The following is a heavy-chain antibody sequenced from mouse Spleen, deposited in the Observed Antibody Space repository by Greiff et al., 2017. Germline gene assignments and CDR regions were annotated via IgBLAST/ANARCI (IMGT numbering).Heavy chain of an antibody. CDR2: IDPEDGDT. CDR1: GFNIKDYY. V-gene: IGHV14-1*01. Sequence: VHVKQSGAELVRPGASVKLSCTASGFNIKDYYMHWVKQRPEQGLEWIGRIDPEDGDTEYAPKFQGKATMTADTSSNTAYLQLSSLTSEDTAVYYCTNLVYYYGSSWCYWGQGTTLTVSS. J-gene: IGHJ2*01. D-gene: IGHD1-1*01. CDR3: TNLVYYYGSSWCY.